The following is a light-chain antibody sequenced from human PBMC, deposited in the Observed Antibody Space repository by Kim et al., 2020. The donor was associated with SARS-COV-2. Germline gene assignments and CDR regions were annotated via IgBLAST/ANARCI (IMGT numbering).Light chain of an antibody. CDR1: SSNIGSNT. Sequence: GQRVTISCCGSSSNIGSNTVNWYQQVPGTAPKLLIYSNNQRPSGVPDRFSGSKSGTSASLAISGLQSEDEADYYCAAWDDSLNIYVFGSGTKVTVL. CDR2: SNN. CDR3: AAWDDSLNIYV. J-gene: IGLJ1*01. V-gene: IGLV1-44*01.